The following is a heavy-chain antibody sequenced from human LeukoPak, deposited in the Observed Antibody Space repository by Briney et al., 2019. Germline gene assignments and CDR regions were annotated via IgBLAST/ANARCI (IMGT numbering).Heavy chain of an antibody. CDR3: ARVRPGGYSYGYYFDY. V-gene: IGHV1-69*05. CDR2: IITIFGTA. Sequence: ASVKVSCKASGGTFSSYAISWVRQAPGPGLEWMGGIITIFGTANYAQKFQGRVTITTDESTSTAYMELSSLRSEDTAVYYCARVRPGGYSYGYYFDYWGQGTLVTVSS. D-gene: IGHD5-18*01. CDR1: GGTFSSYA. J-gene: IGHJ4*02.